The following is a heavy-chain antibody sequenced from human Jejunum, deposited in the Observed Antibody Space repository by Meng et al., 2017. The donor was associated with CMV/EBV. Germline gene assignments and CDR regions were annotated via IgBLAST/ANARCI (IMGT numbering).Heavy chain of an antibody. V-gene: IGHV1-2*02. CDR3: ARDGVYSNEFDVFDV. Sequence: GYTFTAYYMPWVRRAPGQGLEWMGWISPRDGVTNYAQKFQGRVTLTRDTSISTAYMDLSSLTSDDTAVYYCARDGVYSNEFDVFDVWGQGTAVTVSS. D-gene: IGHD1-26*01. J-gene: IGHJ3*01. CDR1: GYTFTAYY. CDR2: ISPRDGVT.